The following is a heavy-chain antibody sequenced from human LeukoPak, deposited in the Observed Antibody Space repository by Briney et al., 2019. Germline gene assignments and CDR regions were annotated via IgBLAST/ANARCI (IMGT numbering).Heavy chain of an antibody. CDR1: GGTFSSYA. J-gene: IGHJ4*02. CDR3: AGGYYYDSSGYSDY. V-gene: IGHV1-69*13. Sequence: SVKVSFTASGGTFSSYAISWVRQAPGQGLEWMGGIIPIFGTANYAQKFQGRVTITADESTSTAYMELSSLRSEDTAVYYCAGGYYYDSSGYSDYWGQGTLVTVSS. D-gene: IGHD3-22*01. CDR2: IIPIFGTA.